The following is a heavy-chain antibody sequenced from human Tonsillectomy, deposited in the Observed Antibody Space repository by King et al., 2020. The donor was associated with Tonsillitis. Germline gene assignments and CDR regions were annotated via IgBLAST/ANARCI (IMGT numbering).Heavy chain of an antibody. D-gene: IGHD3-9*01. Sequence: VQLVESGGGLVQPGGSLRLSCAASEFTFSSYNINWVRQAPGKGLEWVSSISGSSGIISYADSVKGRFTISRYDAKNALYLQMNSLRAEDTALYYCARDLDWAFDYWGQGTLVTVSS. CDR2: ISGSSGII. CDR1: EFTFSSYN. J-gene: IGHJ4*02. V-gene: IGHV3-48*01. CDR3: ARDLDWAFDY.